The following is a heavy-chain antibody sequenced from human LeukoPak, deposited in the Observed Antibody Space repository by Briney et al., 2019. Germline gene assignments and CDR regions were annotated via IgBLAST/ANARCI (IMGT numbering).Heavy chain of an antibody. CDR1: GGSISSSNW. CDR2: IYHSGST. D-gene: IGHD5-12*01. CDR3: ARATFYSGYDSI. J-gene: IGHJ3*02. V-gene: IGHV4-4*02. Sequence: SETLSLTCAVSGGSISSSNWWSWVRPPPGKGLEWIGEIYHSGSTNYNPSLKSRVTISVDKSKNQFSLKLSSVTAADTAVYYCARATFYSGYDSIWGQGTMVTVSS.